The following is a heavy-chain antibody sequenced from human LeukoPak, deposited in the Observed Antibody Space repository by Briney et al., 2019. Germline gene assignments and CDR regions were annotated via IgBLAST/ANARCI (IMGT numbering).Heavy chain of an antibody. J-gene: IGHJ1*01. V-gene: IGHV1-2*02. CDR2: INPNSGGT. Sequence: GASVKVSCKASGYTFTGYYMHWVRQAPGQGLEWMGWINPNSGGTNYAQKFQGRVTMTRDTSISTAYMELSRLRSDDTAVYYCARPHDSSGSYQIEYFQHWGQGTLVTVSS. CDR3: ARPHDSSGSYQIEYFQH. CDR1: GYTFTGYY. D-gene: IGHD3-22*01.